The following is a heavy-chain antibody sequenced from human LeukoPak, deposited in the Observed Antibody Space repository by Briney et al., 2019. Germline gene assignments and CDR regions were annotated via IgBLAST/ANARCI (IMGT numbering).Heavy chain of an antibody. Sequence: ASVKVSKASGYTFTSYAMHWVRQAPGQRLEWMGWINAGNGNTKYSQKFQGRVTITRDTSASTAYMELSSLRSEDTAVYYCARDGGFWGMDVWGQGTTVTVSS. CDR1: GYTFTSYA. V-gene: IGHV1-3*01. CDR3: ARDGGFWGMDV. J-gene: IGHJ6*02. CDR2: INAGNGNT. D-gene: IGHD3-16*01.